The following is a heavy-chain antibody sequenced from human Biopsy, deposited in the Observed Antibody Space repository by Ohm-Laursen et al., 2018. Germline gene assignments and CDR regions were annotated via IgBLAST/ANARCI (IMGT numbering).Heavy chain of an antibody. CDR2: IWYDGTNE. Sequence: RSLRLSCAASGFTFSHYAMHWVRRAPGKGLEWISLIWYDGTNEDYADSVKGRFTISRDNSKNTLYLQINTLTLEDTAFYYCARGLSSGWYGYFDVWGRGTLVTVSS. CDR3: ARGLSSGWYGYFDV. J-gene: IGHJ2*01. CDR1: GFTFSHYA. D-gene: IGHD6-19*01. V-gene: IGHV3-33*04.